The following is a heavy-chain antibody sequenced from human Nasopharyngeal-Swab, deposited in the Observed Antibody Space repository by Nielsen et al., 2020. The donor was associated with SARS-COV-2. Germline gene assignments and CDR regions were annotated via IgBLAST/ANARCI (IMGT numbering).Heavy chain of an antibody. CDR2: ISASGVTT. J-gene: IGHJ6*03. CDR1: GFTFSRFG. CDR3: AKDLNSNFLNYMDV. D-gene: IGHD4-11*01. Sequence: GESLKISCAASGFTFSRFGMGWVRQAPGKGPEWVSAISASGVTTYYAGSVKGRFTISRDNSKSTLYLQMNSLRAEDTAAYYCAKDLNSNFLNYMDVWGKGTTVSVSS. V-gene: IGHV3-23*01.